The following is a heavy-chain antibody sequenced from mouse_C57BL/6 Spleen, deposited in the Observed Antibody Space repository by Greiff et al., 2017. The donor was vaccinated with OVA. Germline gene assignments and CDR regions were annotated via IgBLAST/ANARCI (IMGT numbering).Heavy chain of an antibody. V-gene: IGHV3-6*01. Sequence: EVKVEESGPGLVKPSQSLSLTCSVTGYSITSGYYWNWIRQFPGNKLEWMGYISYDGSNNYNPSLKNRISITRDTSKNQFFLKLNSVTTEDTATYYCARYYYGSSYDYWGQGTTLTVSS. J-gene: IGHJ2*01. CDR1: GYSITSGYY. CDR2: ISYDGSN. D-gene: IGHD1-1*01. CDR3: ARYYYGSSYDY.